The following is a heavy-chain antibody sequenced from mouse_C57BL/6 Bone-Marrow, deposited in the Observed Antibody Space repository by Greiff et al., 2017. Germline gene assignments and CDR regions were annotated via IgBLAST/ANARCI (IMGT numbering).Heavy chain of an antibody. CDR1: GYAFTNYL. CDR2: INPGSGGT. CDR3: ARGGFDY. Sequence: QVQLQQSGAELVRPGTSVKVSCKASGYAFTNYLIEWVKQRPGQGLEWIGVINPGSGGTNYTEKFKGKATLTADKSSSTAYMQLSSLTSEDSAVYFCARGGFDYWGQGTTLTGSS. J-gene: IGHJ2*01. V-gene: IGHV1-54*01.